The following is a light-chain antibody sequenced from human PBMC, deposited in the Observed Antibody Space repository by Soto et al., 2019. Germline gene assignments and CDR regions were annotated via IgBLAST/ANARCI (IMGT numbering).Light chain of an antibody. CDR2: GAS. CDR3: QLAGVILIT. V-gene: IGKV3-11*01. J-gene: IGKJ5*01. CDR1: QSVTTR. Sequence: VVXTQKNNSPPLPPGERVTPSCRASQSVTTRLDWYQHKPGKAXTXXXSGASNRQSGVQVRFRGSGSGTEFNLTILRLEPEDFVLYYCQLAGVILITFCLVTLLEI.